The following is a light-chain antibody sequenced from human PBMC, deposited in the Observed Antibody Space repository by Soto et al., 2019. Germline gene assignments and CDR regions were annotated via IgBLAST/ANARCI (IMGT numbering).Light chain of an antibody. CDR3: SSYTSTSTPWV. Sequence: QSALTQPASVSGSPGQSITIFCSGTSSDIGAYKFVSWYRHHPGKAPQVMIYEVSNRPSGVSNRFSGSKSGNTASLTISGLQPEDEGVYFCSSYTSTSTPWVFGGGTKLTVL. CDR2: EVS. CDR1: SSDIGAYKF. J-gene: IGLJ3*02. V-gene: IGLV2-14*01.